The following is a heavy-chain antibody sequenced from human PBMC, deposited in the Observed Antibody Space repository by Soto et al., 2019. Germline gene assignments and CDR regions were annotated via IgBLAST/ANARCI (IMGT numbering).Heavy chain of an antibody. J-gene: IGHJ4*02. CDR1: GGTFSSYA. Sequence: SVKVSCKASGGTFSSYAISWVRQAPGQGLEWMGGIIPIFGTANYAQKFQGRVTITADESTSTAYMELSNLRSEDTAVYYCARDQSGYYTRDYWGQGTLVTVSS. D-gene: IGHD3-3*01. V-gene: IGHV1-69*13. CDR3: ARDQSGYYTRDY. CDR2: IIPIFGTA.